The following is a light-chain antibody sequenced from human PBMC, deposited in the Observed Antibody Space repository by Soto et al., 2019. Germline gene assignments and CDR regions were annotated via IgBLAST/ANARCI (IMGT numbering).Light chain of an antibody. CDR2: GNN. CDR3: QSYDTSLRAWV. CDR1: GSNIGAGSD. Sequence: QSVLTQPPSVSGAPGQRVAISCTGSGSNIGAGSDVHWYQQLPGMAPKLLVYGNNNRPSGVPDRFSGSKSATSASLAITGLRAEDEADYYCQSYDTSLRAWVFGTGTKLTVL. J-gene: IGLJ1*01. V-gene: IGLV1-40*01.